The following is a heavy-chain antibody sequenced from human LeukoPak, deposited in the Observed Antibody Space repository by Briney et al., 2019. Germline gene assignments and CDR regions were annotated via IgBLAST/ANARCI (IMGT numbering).Heavy chain of an antibody. D-gene: IGHD1-26*01. CDR1: GFTFSSYW. CDR3: ARVSGYYYMDV. CDR2: IKQDGSEK. V-gene: IGHV3-7*01. Sequence: GGPLRLSCAASGFTFSSYWMSWVRQAPGKGLEWVANIKQDGSEKYYVDSVKGRFTISRDNAKNSLYLQMNSLRAEDTAVYYCARVSGYYYMDVWGKGTTVTISS. J-gene: IGHJ6*03.